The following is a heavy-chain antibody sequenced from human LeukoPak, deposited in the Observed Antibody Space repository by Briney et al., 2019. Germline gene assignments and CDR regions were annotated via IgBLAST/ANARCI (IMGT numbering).Heavy chain of an antibody. J-gene: IGHJ5*02. CDR1: GYSINNYW. CDR3: ARQEYCSGGSCYTWFGP. CDR2: IYPADSDI. V-gene: IGHV5-51*01. Sequence: RGESLKISCKGSGYSINNYWIGWVRQMPGKGLEWMGIIYPADSDIRYSPSFQGQVTISADKSISTAYLQWSSLKASDTAMYYCARQEYCSGGSCYTWFGPWGQGTLVTVSS. D-gene: IGHD2-15*01.